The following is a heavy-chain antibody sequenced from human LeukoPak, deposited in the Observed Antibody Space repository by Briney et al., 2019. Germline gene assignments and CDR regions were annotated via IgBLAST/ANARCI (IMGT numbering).Heavy chain of an antibody. CDR3: ARHENSCSGGSCYYDHFDY. V-gene: IGHV5-51*01. J-gene: IGHJ4*02. CDR2: IYPGDSDT. D-gene: IGHD2-15*01. CDR1: GCIFTSYW. Sequence: GAALQISCRGAGCIFTSYWIGWGRQMPGKGLEGRGIIYPGDSDTRYSPSFEGQVTISADKSISTAYLQWSSLKASDTAMYYCARHENSCSGGSCYYDHFDYWGQGTLVTVSS.